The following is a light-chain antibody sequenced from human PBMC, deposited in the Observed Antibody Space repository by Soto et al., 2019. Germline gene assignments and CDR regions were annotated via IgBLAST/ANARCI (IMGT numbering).Light chain of an antibody. CDR1: QDIAIY. Sequence: IHLTQSPSSLSAAVGDRGTITCRASQDIAIYLAWYQQKPGEAPKLLIYAASTLYGGVPSRFSGSGSGTDFALTITSMKAEDFETYYCQQLRMYPSTFGGGTKVDIK. CDR2: AAS. V-gene: IGKV1-9*01. CDR3: QQLRMYPST. J-gene: IGKJ4*01.